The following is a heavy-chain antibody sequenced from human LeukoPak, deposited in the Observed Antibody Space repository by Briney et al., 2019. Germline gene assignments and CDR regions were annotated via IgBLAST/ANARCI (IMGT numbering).Heavy chain of an antibody. CDR1: GFTVSSNY. CDR3: ARDPTYCSSTSCSL. V-gene: IGHV3-53*01. J-gene: IGHJ4*02. Sequence: PGGSLRLSCAASGFTVSSNYMSWVRQAPGKGLEWVSVIYSCGSTYYADSVKGRFTISRDNSKNTLYLQMNSLRAEDTAVYYCARDPTYCSSTSCSLWGQGTLVTVSS. D-gene: IGHD2-2*01. CDR2: IYSCGST.